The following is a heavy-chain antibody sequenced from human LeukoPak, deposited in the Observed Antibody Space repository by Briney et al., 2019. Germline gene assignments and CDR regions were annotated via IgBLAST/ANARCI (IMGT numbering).Heavy chain of an antibody. CDR3: AKAGGYDSSGYYYFDY. J-gene: IGHJ4*02. CDR2: IRYDGSNK. Sequence: GGSLRLSCAASGFTFRSYSMHWVRQAPGKGLEWVAFIRYDGSNKYYADSVKGRFTISRDNSKNTLYLQMNSLRAEDTAVYYCAKAGGYDSSGYYYFDYWGQGTLVTVSS. D-gene: IGHD3-22*01. V-gene: IGHV3-30*02. CDR1: GFTFRSYS.